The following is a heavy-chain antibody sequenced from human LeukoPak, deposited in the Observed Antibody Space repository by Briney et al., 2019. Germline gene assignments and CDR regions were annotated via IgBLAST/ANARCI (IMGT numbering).Heavy chain of an antibody. J-gene: IGHJ4*02. CDR1: VGSIIRSISHY. CDR2: MYNSGST. V-gene: IGHV4-39*01. Sequence: PSETLSLTCTGSVGSIIRSISHYLAWIRHPPGKGLEWICTMYNSGSTYYNPSIKSRVTISGDTSKNQSSLKLSSMPAADTAVFYCARRSQTGAGRGIDYWGQGTLVTVSS. CDR3: ARRSQTGAGRGIDY. D-gene: IGHD6-13*01.